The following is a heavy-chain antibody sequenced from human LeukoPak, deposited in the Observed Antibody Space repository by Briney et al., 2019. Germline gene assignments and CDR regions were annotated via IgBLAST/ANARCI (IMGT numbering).Heavy chain of an antibody. Sequence: SETLSLTCAVYGGSFSGYYWSWIRQPPGKGLEWNGEINPSGSTNYNPSLKSRVTISVDTSKNHFSLKLSSVTAADTAVYYCATRQGGWGQGTMVTVSS. CDR1: GGSFSGYY. J-gene: IGHJ3*01. V-gene: IGHV4-34*01. CDR2: INPSGST. CDR3: ATRQGG.